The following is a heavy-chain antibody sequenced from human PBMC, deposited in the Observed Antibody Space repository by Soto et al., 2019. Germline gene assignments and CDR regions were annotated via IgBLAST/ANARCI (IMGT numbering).Heavy chain of an antibody. D-gene: IGHD2-15*01. CDR2: INAGNGNT. Sequence: ASVKVSCKASGYTFTSYGISWVRQAPGQGLEWMGWINAGNGNTKYSQKFQGRVTITRDTSASTAYMELSSLRSEDTAVYYCARSDIVVVVAASSFDYWGQGTLVTVSS. J-gene: IGHJ4*02. V-gene: IGHV1-3*01. CDR3: ARSDIVVVVAASSFDY. CDR1: GYTFTSYG.